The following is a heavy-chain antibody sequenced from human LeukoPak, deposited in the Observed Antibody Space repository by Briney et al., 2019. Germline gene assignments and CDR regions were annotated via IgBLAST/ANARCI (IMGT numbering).Heavy chain of an antibody. CDR1: GGSFSGYY. CDR2: INHSGST. Sequence: SETLSLTCAVYGGSFSGYYWSWIRQPPGKGLEWIGEINHSGSTNYNPSLKSRVTKSVDTSKNQFSLKLSSVTAADTAVYYCARGVLPARGYPFDYWGQGTLVTVSS. D-gene: IGHD6-25*01. J-gene: IGHJ4*02. CDR3: ARGVLPARGYPFDY. V-gene: IGHV4-34*01.